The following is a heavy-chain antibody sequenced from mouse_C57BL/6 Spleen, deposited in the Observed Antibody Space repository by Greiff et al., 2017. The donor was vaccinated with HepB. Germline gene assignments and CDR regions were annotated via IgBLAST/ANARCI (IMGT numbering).Heavy chain of an antibody. CDR2: IYPGSGST. V-gene: IGHV1-55*01. CDR3: ANSNSRYYAMDY. J-gene: IGHJ4*01. CDR1: GYTFTSYW. D-gene: IGHD2-5*01. Sequence: VQLQQPGAELVKPGASVKMSCKASGYTFTSYWITWVKQRPGRGLEWIGDIYPGSGSTNYNEKFKSKATLTVDTSSSTAYMQLSSLTSEDSAVYYCANSNSRYYAMDYWGQGTSVTVSS.